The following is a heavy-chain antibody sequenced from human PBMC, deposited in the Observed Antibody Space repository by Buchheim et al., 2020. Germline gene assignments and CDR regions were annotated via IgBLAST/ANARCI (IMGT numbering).Heavy chain of an antibody. D-gene: IGHD3-10*01. CDR3: VRESYFGFGLGSYFDN. Sequence: QVQLVESGGGLVKPGGSLRLSCAASGFTFGDFYMAWVRQAPGKGLECVSYISSGATTIYYTDSVKGRFTVSRDKDRNSLYLQMNSLRADDTAVYYCVRESYFGFGLGSYFDNWGRGTL. V-gene: IGHV3-11*01. CDR2: ISSGATTI. CDR1: GFTFGDFY. J-gene: IGHJ4*02.